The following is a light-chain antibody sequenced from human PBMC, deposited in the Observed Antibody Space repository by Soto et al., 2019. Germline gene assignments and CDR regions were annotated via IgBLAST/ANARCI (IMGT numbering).Light chain of an antibody. CDR3: QHYNSYSEA. CDR1: QSISSW. J-gene: IGKJ1*01. CDR2: KAS. V-gene: IGKV1-5*03. Sequence: DIQVTQSPSTLSASVVDRVTITCRASQSISSWLAWYQQKPGKAPKLLIYKASTLKSGVPSRFSGSGSGTEFTLTISSLQPDDFATYYCQHYNSYSEAFGQGTKVDI.